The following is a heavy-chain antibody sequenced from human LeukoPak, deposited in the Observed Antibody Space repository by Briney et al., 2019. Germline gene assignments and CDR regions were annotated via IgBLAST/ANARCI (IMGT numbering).Heavy chain of an antibody. D-gene: IGHD2-2*01. CDR3: AKDCSSTSCPTSDY. V-gene: IGHV3-23*01. Sequence: GGSLRLACAASGFTFSSYAMSWVRQAPGKGLEWVSAISGSGVSTYYADSVKGRFTISRDNSKNTLYLQMNSLRAEDTAVYYCAKDCSSTSCPTSDYWGQGTLVTVSS. CDR2: ISGSGVST. J-gene: IGHJ4*02. CDR1: GFTFSSYA.